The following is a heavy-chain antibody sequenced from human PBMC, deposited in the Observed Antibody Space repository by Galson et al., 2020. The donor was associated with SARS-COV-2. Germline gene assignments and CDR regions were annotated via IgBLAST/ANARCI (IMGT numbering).Heavy chain of an antibody. V-gene: IGHV1-69*13. CDR1: GGTFSSYA. Sequence: SVKVSCKASGGTFSSYAISWVRQATGQGLEWMGGIIHIFGTANYAQKIQGRVTITADESTSTAYMELSSLRSEDTAVDYRARGGWGRCSSTSCYKYYYYYMDVWGKGTTVTVSS. CDR2: IIHIFGTA. D-gene: IGHD2-2*02. CDR3: ARGGWGRCSSTSCYKYYYYYMDV. J-gene: IGHJ6*03.